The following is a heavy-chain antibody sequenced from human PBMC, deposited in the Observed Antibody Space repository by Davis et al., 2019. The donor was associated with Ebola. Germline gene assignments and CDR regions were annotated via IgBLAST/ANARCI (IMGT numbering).Heavy chain of an antibody. CDR1: GFTSDDFA. V-gene: IGHV3-20*01. D-gene: IGHD3-9*01. CDR3: TRVNAVTGYSRFDS. J-gene: IGHJ5*01. CDR2: TNWNGGST. Sequence: GGSLRLSCAASGFTSDDFAMAWVRQRPRKGLEWVYGTNWNGGSTGYADSVKGRFTISRDNARNLVYVQMNSLRAEDTALYHCTRVNAVTGYSRFDSWGQGTLVTVSS.